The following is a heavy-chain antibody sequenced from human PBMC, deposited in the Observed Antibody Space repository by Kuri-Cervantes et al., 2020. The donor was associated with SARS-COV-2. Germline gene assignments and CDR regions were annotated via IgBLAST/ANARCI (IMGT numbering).Heavy chain of an antibody. CDR2: ISGSGGST. D-gene: IGHD1-26*01. Sequence: GESLKISCAASGFTFSSYGMHWVRQAPGKGLEWVSAISGSGGSTYYADFVKGRFTVSRDNSKNTLYLQMNSLRAEDTAVYYCAKPLTVELPKEFDYWGQGTLVTVSS. CDR1: GFTFSSYG. V-gene: IGHV3-23*01. J-gene: IGHJ4*02. CDR3: AKPLTVELPKEFDY.